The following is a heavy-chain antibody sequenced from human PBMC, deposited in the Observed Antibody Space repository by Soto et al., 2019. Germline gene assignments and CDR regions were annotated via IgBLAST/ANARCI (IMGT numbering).Heavy chain of an antibody. Sequence: GGSLRLSCAASGFTFSKYSVNWVRQAPGKGLEWVSSISSRSTYIFYADSVKGRFTIPRDNAKNSLYLQMNSLRAEDTGVYYCARPRLPAAGDYYYYYGMDVWGQGTTVTVYS. V-gene: IGHV3-21*01. CDR1: GFTFSKYS. J-gene: IGHJ6*02. D-gene: IGHD6-13*01. CDR3: ARPRLPAAGDYYYYYGMDV. CDR2: ISSRSTYI.